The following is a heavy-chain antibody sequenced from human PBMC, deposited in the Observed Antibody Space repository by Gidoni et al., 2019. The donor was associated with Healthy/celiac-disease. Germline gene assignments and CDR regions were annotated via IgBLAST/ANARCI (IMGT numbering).Heavy chain of an antibody. V-gene: IGHV3-30-3*01. D-gene: IGHD3-22*01. CDR2: ISYDGSNK. Sequence: QVQLVESGGGVVPPGRSLRLSCAASGFPFSSYAMHWVRQAPGKGLEWVAVISYDGSNKYYADSVKGRFTISRDNSKNTLYLQMNSLRAEDTAVYYCAREVYYYDSSGYFDYWGQGTLVTVSS. CDR1: GFPFSSYA. J-gene: IGHJ4*02. CDR3: AREVYYYDSSGYFDY.